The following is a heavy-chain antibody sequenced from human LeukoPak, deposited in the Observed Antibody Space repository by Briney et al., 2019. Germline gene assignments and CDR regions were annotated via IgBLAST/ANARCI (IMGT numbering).Heavy chain of an antibody. D-gene: IGHD5-24*01. CDR3: ATDHSMANTAWWFDP. CDR1: GYTFTSYG. Sequence: ASVKVSCKASGYTFTSYGISWVRRAPGQGLEWMGWISAYNGNTNYAQKLQGRVTMTTDTSTSTAYMELRSLRSEDTAFYYCATDHSMANTAWWFDPWGQGTLVTVSS. CDR2: ISAYNGNT. J-gene: IGHJ5*02. V-gene: IGHV1-18*01.